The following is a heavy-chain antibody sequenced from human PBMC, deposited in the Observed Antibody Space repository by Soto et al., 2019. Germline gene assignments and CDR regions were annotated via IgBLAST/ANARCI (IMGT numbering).Heavy chain of an antibody. J-gene: IGHJ3*01. CDR1: GFTFSDSL. CDR3: AGDIFGVGSRANDAFDV. V-gene: IGHV1-3*01. D-gene: IGHD3-3*02. Sequence: QVQLVQSGAEMKKPGASVNISCKASGFTFSDSLINWVRQGPGQGLEWMGWINPANGNTGYSETFQGRVTIASLSCASTADVALSDLTDAAASFYSCAGDIFGVGSRANDAFDVWGQGTLITVSS. CDR2: INPANGNT.